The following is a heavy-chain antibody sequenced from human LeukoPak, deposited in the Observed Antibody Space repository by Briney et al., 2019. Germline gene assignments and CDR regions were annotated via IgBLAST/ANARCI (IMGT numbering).Heavy chain of an antibody. Sequence: GGSLRLSCVASGFTLSSFGMVWVRQAPEKGLEWVSAISGNGGSTYYADSVKGRFTISRDNSKNTLYLQMNSLRAEDTAVYYCANGYTVTTYYFDYWGQGTLVTVSS. J-gene: IGHJ4*02. CDR3: ANGYTVTTYYFDY. D-gene: IGHD4-17*01. V-gene: IGHV3-23*01. CDR2: ISGNGGST. CDR1: GFTLSSFG.